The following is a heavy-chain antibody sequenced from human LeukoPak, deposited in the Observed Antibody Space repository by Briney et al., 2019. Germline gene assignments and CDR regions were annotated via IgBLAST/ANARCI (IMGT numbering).Heavy chain of an antibody. V-gene: IGHV3-30-3*01. Sequence: GGSLRLSCAASGFTFSSYAMHWVRQAPGKGLEWVAVISYDGSNKYYADSVKGRFTISRDNSKNTLYLQMNSLRAEDTAVYYCARWGPDKAPDYWGQGTLVTVSS. CDR3: ARWGPDKAPDY. CDR1: GFTFSSYA. J-gene: IGHJ4*02. D-gene: IGHD3-16*01. CDR2: ISYDGSNK.